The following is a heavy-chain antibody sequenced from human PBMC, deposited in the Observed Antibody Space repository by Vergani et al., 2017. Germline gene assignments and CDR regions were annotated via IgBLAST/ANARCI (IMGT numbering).Heavy chain of an antibody. J-gene: IGHJ6*02. D-gene: IGHD2-2*01. CDR2: ISSSSSTI. CDR3: ARYQSGPSETYGMDV. Sequence: EVQLVESGGGFVQPGGSLRLSCAASGFTFSSYSMNWVRQATGKGLEWVSYISSSSSTIYYADSGKGRFTISRDNAKNSLYLQMNSLRAEDTAVYYCARYQSGPSETYGMDVWGQGTTVTVSS. CDR1: GFTFSSYS. V-gene: IGHV3-48*01.